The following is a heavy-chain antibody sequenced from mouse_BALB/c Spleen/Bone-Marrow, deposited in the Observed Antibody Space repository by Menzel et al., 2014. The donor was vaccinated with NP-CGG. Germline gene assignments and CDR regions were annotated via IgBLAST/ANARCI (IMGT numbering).Heavy chain of an antibody. CDR3: ARDRAYGNWYFDV. D-gene: IGHD2-1*01. CDR2: IGTGRGT. Sequence: QVQLQQSGPGLVAPSQSLSITCTVSGFSLKNYGVHWVRQPPGKGLEWLGVIGTGRGTNYNSALMSRLSISKDNSKSQVFLKMNSLQPDDTAMYYCARDRAYGNWYFDVWGAGTTVTVSS. CDR1: GFSLKNYG. J-gene: IGHJ1*01. V-gene: IGHV2-9*02.